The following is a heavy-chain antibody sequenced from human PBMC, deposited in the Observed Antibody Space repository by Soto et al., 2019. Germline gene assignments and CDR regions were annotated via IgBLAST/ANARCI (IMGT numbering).Heavy chain of an antibody. CDR1: GFSLSTSGVG. J-gene: IGHJ5*02. CDR2: IYWDDDK. Sequence: QIPLKESGPTLGKPTQPLTLPCTSSGFSLSTSGVGVGWIRQPPGKALEWLALIYWDDDKRYSPFLKSRHTITKDTSKNQVVLTMTNMDPVDTATYYCAHRRRDVVVVAATLWFDPWGQGTLVTVSS. CDR3: AHRRRDVVVVAATLWFDP. V-gene: IGHV2-5*02. D-gene: IGHD2-15*01.